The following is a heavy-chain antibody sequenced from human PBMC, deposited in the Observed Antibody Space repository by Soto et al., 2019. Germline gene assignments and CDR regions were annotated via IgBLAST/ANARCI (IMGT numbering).Heavy chain of an antibody. CDR2: FDPEDGET. J-gene: IGHJ4*02. CDR3: ETDRVRMGATISRH. Sequence: PGPSVKVSCKVSGYTLTELSMHWVRQAPGKGLEWMGGFDPEDGETIYAQKFQGRVTMTEDTSTDTAYMELSSLRSEDTAVYYCETDRVRMGATISRHWGQGTLVTVSS. V-gene: IGHV1-24*01. CDR1: GYTLTELS. D-gene: IGHD1-26*01.